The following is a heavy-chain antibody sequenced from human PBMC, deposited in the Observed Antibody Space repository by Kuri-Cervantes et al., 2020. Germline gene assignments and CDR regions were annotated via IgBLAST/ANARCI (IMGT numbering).Heavy chain of an antibody. CDR3: ARLGVELWFGEPRPNWFDP. CDR2: IYYSGST. J-gene: IGHJ5*02. D-gene: IGHD3-10*01. Sequence: SCTVSGGSISSGGYYWSWIRQHPGKGLEWIGYIYYSGSTYYNPSLKSRVTISVDTSKNQFSLKLSSVTAADTAVYYCARLGVELWFGEPRPNWFDPWGQGTLVTVSS. V-gene: IGHV4-31*02. CDR1: GGSISSGGYY.